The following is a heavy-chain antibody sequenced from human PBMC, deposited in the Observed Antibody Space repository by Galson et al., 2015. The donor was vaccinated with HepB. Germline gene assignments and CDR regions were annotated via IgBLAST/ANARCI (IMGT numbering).Heavy chain of an antibody. Sequence: VKVSCKASGYTFTGYYMHWVRQAPGQGLEWMGRINPNSGGTNYAQKFQGRVTMTRDTSISTAYMELSRLRSDDTAVYYCARGKAGSYSLGYWGQGTLVTVSS. CDR3: ARGKAGSYSLGY. CDR2: INPNSGGT. V-gene: IGHV1-2*06. CDR1: GYTFTGYY. J-gene: IGHJ4*02. D-gene: IGHD1-26*01.